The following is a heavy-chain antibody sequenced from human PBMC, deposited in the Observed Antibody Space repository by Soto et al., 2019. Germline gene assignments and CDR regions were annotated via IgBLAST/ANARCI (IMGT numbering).Heavy chain of an antibody. Sequence: SVKVSCKASGGTFSSYAISWVRQVPGQGLEWMGGIIPIFGTANYAQKFQGRVTITADESTSTAYMELRSLRSDDTAVYYCARDHGGSGWYFAFDIWGQGTMVTVSS. CDR2: IIPIFGTA. V-gene: IGHV1-69*13. D-gene: IGHD6-19*01. CDR1: GGTFSSYA. J-gene: IGHJ3*02. CDR3: ARDHGGSGWYFAFDI.